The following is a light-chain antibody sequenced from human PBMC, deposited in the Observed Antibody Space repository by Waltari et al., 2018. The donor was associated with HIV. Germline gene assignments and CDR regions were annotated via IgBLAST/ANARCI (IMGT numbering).Light chain of an antibody. J-gene: IGLJ3*02. CDR2: STN. Sequence: QTVVTQEPSFSVSPGGTVTLTCGLSSGSVFTRYYPSWYQQTPGQAPRTLIYSTNTRSSGVPDRFSGSILGNKAALTITGAQADDESDYYCVLCMGGVWVFGGGTKLTVL. CDR3: VLCMGGVWV. V-gene: IGLV8-61*01. CDR1: SGSVFTRYY.